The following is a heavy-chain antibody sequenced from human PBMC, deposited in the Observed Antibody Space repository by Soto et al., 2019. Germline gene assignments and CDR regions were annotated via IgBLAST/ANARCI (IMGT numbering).Heavy chain of an antibody. V-gene: IGHV4-61*08. Sequence: SETLSLTCTVCGGSVSSGDYYWSWIRQPPGKGLEWIGYIYYSGNTNYNPSLKSRVIISVDTSKNLFSLKLTSVTAADTAVYYCARIPVDTSMIYRLDPWGQGTLVTVSS. CDR1: GGSVSSGDYY. J-gene: IGHJ5*02. D-gene: IGHD5-18*01. CDR3: ARIPVDTSMIYRLDP. CDR2: IYYSGNT.